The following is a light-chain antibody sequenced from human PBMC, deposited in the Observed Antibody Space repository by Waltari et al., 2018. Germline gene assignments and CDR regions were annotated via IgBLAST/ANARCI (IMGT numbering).Light chain of an antibody. V-gene: IGKV3-11*01. Sequence: IVLTQSPATLSLSPGERATLSCRASQSVGSYLAWYPQKPGQAPRLLIYDTSTRATGIPARFSGSGSGTHFTLTISSLEPEDFAVYFCQQRTIWPPFTFGPGTKVDFK. CDR1: QSVGSY. CDR3: QQRTIWPPFT. CDR2: DTS. J-gene: IGKJ3*01.